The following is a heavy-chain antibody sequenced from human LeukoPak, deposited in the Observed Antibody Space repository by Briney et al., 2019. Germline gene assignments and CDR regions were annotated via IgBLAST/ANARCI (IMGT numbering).Heavy chain of an antibody. Sequence: SETLSLTCTVSGSSISTYYWTWIRQPPGKGLEWIGYIYYSGTTNYNPSPKSRVTISVDTSKNQFSLKLSSVTAADTAVYYCARHLDYYNAMDVWGQGTTVTVSS. J-gene: IGHJ6*02. CDR3: ARHLDYYNAMDV. CDR2: IYYSGTT. CDR1: GSSISTYY. V-gene: IGHV4-59*08.